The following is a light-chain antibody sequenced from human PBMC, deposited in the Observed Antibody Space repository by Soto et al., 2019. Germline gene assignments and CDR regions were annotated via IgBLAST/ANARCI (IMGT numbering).Light chain of an antibody. CDR3: PHYNSYSRT. V-gene: IGKV1-5*03. Sequence: DIQMTQSPSTLSASVGDRVAITCRASDNIVHWVAWYPQKPGKAPKLLIYKAANLDDEVLSRFAGSGAGTDCTRTITRLQPDDVATDYCPHYNSYSRTFGQGTQVDIK. J-gene: IGKJ1*01. CDR1: DNIVHW. CDR2: KAA.